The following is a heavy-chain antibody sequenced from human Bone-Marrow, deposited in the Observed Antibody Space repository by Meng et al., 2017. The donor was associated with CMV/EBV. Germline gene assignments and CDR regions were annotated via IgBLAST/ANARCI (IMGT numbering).Heavy chain of an antibody. D-gene: IGHD6-13*01. V-gene: IGHV3-23*01. J-gene: IGHJ4*02. Sequence: GESLKISCAASGFTFGIYAMSWVRQAPGKGLEWVSAISGSGGSTHYADSVKGRFIISRDNSKNTLYVQMNSLRAEDTALYYCAKDAPTSATTWYPFDSWGQGTLVTVSS. CDR2: ISGSGGST. CDR1: GFTFGIYA. CDR3: AKDAPTSATTWYPFDS.